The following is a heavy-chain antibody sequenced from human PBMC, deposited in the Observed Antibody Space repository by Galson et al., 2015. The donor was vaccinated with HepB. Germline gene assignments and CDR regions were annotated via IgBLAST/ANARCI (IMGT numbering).Heavy chain of an antibody. D-gene: IGHD2-2*01. CDR1: GYSFTSYW. Sequence: QSGAEVKKPGESLKISCKGSGYSFTSYWIGWVRQMPGKGLEWMGIIYPGDSDTRYSPSFQGQVTISADKSISTAYLQWSSLKASDTAMYYCARREYCSSTSCYGWEAFDIWGQGTMVTVSS. V-gene: IGHV5-51*03. CDR3: ARREYCSSTSCYGWEAFDI. CDR2: IYPGDSDT. J-gene: IGHJ3*02.